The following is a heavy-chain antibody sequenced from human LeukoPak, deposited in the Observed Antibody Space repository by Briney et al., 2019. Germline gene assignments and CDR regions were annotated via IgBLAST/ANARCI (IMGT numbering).Heavy chain of an antibody. D-gene: IGHD3-10*01. CDR1: GFTFSNAW. J-gene: IGHJ4*02. CDR2: IKSKTDGGTT. CDR3: ATYNYGSFFYGTIRY. Sequence: GGSLRLSCAASGFTFSNAWMSWVRQAPGKGLEWVGRIKSKTDGGTTDYTAPVNGRFSISSDDSLNTLYLQMNTQKAEDTAVYYCATYNYGSFFYGTIRYWGQGTLVTVSS. V-gene: IGHV3-15*01.